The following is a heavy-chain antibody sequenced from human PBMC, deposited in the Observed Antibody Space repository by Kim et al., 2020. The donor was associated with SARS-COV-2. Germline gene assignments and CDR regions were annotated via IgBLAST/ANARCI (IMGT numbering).Heavy chain of an antibody. D-gene: IGHD3-10*01. CDR2: IKEDGSQK. CDR1: GFRFGSSW. Sequence: GGSLRLSCAASGFRFGSSWMSWVRQTPGKGLEWLANIKEDGSQKFYMDSLEGRFTISKDNAKNSLYLQMDSLRVEDSGVYYFARDFGYWGQGTLVTVSS. J-gene: IGHJ4*02. V-gene: IGHV3-7*01. CDR3: ARDFGY.